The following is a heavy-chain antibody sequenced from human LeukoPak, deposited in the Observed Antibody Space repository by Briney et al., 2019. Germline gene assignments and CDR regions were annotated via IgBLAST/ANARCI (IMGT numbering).Heavy chain of an antibody. J-gene: IGHJ4*02. CDR1: GGSFSGYY. D-gene: IGHD6-13*01. CDR2: INHGGST. V-gene: IGHV4-34*01. Sequence: SETLFLTCAVYGGSFSGYYWSWIRQPPGKGLEWIGEINHGGSTNYNPSLKSRVTISVDTSKNHFSLRLRSVTAADTAVYYCARCVSLYSSRSPFDYWGRGTLVTVSS. CDR3: ARCVSLYSSRSPFDY.